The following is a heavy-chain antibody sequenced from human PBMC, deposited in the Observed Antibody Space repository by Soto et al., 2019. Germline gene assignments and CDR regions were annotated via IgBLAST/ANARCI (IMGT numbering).Heavy chain of an antibody. CDR2: INAGKGNA. D-gene: IGHD3-10*01. CDR1: GYTFVNYA. CDR3: ARDLSG. V-gene: IGHV1-3*01. J-gene: IGHJ6*01. Sequence: QVQLVQSGAEVKKPGAAVMVSCKAAGYTFVNYAIHWVRQAPGQTFAWMGWINAGKGNARILQKVQDRLTFTKDTSXTTAYMELGSLRSEXXXXXFCARDLSGWG.